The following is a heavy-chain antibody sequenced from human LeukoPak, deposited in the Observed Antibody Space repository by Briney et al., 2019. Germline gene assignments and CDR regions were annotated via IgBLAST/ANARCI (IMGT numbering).Heavy chain of an antibody. D-gene: IGHD3-10*01. J-gene: IGHJ6*04. CDR2: INPSGGST. V-gene: IGHV1-46*01. Sequence: GASVKVSCKASGYTFTSYYMHWVRQAPGQGLEWMGIINPSGGSTSYAQKFQGRVTMTRDTSTSTVYMELSSLRSEDTAVYYRARDSGNMVRGVIKGMDVWGKGTTVTVSS. CDR3: ARDSGNMVRGVIKGMDV. CDR1: GYTFTSYY.